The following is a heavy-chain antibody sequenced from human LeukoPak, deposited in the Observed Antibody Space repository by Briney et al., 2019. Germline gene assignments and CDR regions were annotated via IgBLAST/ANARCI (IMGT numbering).Heavy chain of an antibody. CDR3: AKDYIAAAESFDYYGMDV. Sequence: GGSLRLSCAASRFTFSSYAMSWVRQAPGKGLEWVSAISGSGGSTYYADSVKGRFTISRDNSKNTLYLQMNSLRAEDTAVYYCAKDYIAAAESFDYYGMDVWGQGTTVTVSS. V-gene: IGHV3-23*01. D-gene: IGHD6-13*01. CDR2: ISGSGGST. J-gene: IGHJ6*02. CDR1: RFTFSSYA.